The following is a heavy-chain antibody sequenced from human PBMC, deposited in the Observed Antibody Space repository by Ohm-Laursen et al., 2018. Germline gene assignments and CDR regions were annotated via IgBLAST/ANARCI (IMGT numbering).Heavy chain of an antibody. D-gene: IGHD3-3*01. V-gene: IGHV3-7*01. Sequence: SLRLSCAASGFTFSSYWMSWVRQAPGKGLEWVSFISHSGNFEQYIDSVKGRFTVSRDGAKSSLYLQMNSLRVDDTAVYYCARDKSLETRAFDVWGQGTVVTVSS. CDR2: ISHSGNFE. CDR3: ARDKSLETRAFDV. CDR1: GFTFSSYW. J-gene: IGHJ3*01.